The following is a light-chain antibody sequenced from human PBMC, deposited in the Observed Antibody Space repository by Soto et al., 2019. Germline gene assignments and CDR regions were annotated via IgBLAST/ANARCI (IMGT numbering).Light chain of an antibody. CDR3: QHSHSSPYT. V-gene: IGKV1-39*01. Sequence: DIQMTQSPSSLSASVGDRVIITCRASHNIDNSLNWYQQKPGKAPKPLIYAASSLKSGDPSRFSGSGSGTDFTLTISSLQPEDFATYSCQHSHSSPYTFGQGTKLEL. J-gene: IGKJ2*01. CDR1: HNIDNS. CDR2: AAS.